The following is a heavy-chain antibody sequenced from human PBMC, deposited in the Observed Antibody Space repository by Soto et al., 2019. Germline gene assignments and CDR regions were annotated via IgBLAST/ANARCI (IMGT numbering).Heavy chain of an antibody. J-gene: IGHJ4*02. D-gene: IGHD3-16*01. CDR2: INPSGDST. CDR1: GRTSPPYN. Sequence: QVQLVQSGAEVTKPGASVKISCKTSGRTSPPYNVHWVRQAPGQGLEWMGIINPSGDSTTYAQNFQGRGSMTRDSSTTTVLTELRSLTSEDTPMYYCEGDAGGPDYWGQGTLVTVSS. CDR3: EGDAGGPDY. V-gene: IGHV1-46*01.